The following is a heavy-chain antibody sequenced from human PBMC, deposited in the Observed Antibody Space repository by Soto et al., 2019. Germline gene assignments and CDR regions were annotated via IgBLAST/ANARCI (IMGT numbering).Heavy chain of an antibody. Sequence: SGPTLVNPTETLTLTCTVSGFSLSNARMGVSWIRQPPGKALEWLAHIFSNDEKSYSTSLKSRLTISKDTSKSQVVLTMTNMDPVDTATYYCARIPYDSSGYHWYFDLWGRGTLVTVSS. CDR3: ARIPYDSSGYHWYFDL. CDR1: GFSLSNARMG. CDR2: IFSNDEK. D-gene: IGHD3-22*01. J-gene: IGHJ2*01. V-gene: IGHV2-26*01.